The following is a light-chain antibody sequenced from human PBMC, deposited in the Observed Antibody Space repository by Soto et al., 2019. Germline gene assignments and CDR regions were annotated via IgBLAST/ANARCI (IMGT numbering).Light chain of an antibody. J-gene: IGKJ1*01. CDR1: QSVSSN. CDR2: GAS. CDR3: QQYNNWPWT. V-gene: IGKV3-15*01. Sequence: EIVMTQSPATLSVSPGEKATHSCRASQSVSSNLAWHQQKPGQAPRLLIYGASTRATGIPARFSGSGSGTEFTLTFSSLQSEDFAVYYCQQYNNWPWTFGQGTKVDIK.